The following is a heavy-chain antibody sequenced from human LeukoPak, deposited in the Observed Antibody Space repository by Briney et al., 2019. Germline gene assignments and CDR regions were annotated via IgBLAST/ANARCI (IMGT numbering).Heavy chain of an antibody. CDR1: GGTFSSYA. CDR3: ARGSVAVAGPSDY. CDR2: IIPIFGTA. J-gene: IGHJ4*02. V-gene: IGHV1-69*05. Sequence: SVKVSCKASGGTFSSYAISWVRQAPGQGLEWMGRIIPIFGTANYAQKFQGRVTITTDESTSTAYMELSSLRSEDTVVYYCARGSVAVAGPSDYWGQGTLVTVSS. D-gene: IGHD6-19*01.